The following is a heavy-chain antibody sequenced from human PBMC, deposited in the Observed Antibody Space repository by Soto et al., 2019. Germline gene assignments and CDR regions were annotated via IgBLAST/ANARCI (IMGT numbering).Heavy chain of an antibody. D-gene: IGHD4-4*01. V-gene: IGHV4-39*01. CDR1: GGSISSSSYY. Sequence: QLQLQESGPGLVKPSETLSLTCTVSGGSISSSSYYWGWIRQPPGKGLEWIGSIYYSGSTYYNPSRKSRVTISVDTSKNQFSLKLSSVTAADTAVYYCARSSTTVTSVWFDPWGQGTLVTVSS. CDR3: ARSSTTVTSVWFDP. CDR2: IYYSGST. J-gene: IGHJ5*02.